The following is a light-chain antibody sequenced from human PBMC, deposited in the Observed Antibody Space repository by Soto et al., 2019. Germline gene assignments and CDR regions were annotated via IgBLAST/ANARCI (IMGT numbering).Light chain of an antibody. CDR3: QQYSDFLIS. CDR2: AAS. J-gene: IGKJ3*01. Sequence: DIQMTQSPSSLSASVGDRVTITCRASQSISRSLAWYQQKPGKAPNLLIYAASSLEGGVPSRFSGSGFGTEFTLTITSLQPADFATYYCQQYSDFLISFGPGTKVDFK. V-gene: IGKV1-5*01. CDR1: QSISRS.